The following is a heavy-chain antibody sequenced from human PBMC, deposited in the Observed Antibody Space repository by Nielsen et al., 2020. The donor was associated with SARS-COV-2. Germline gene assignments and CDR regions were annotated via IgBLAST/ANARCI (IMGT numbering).Heavy chain of an antibody. Sequence: GGSLRLSCAASGFTFSSYEMNWVRQAPGKGLQWVSYISSSGSTIYYADSVKGRFTISRDNAKNSLYLQMNSLRAEDTAVYYCARARGIWFGEYWGQGTLVTVSS. CDR3: ARARGIWFGEY. CDR1: GFTFSSYE. V-gene: IGHV3-48*03. CDR2: ISSSGSTI. D-gene: IGHD3-10*01. J-gene: IGHJ4*02.